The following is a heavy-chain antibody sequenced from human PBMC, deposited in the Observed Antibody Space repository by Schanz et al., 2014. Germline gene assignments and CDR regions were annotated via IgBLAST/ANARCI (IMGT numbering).Heavy chain of an antibody. CDR3: ARDPQYYYGSGRGY. V-gene: IGHV3-30*03. D-gene: IGHD3-10*01. CDR2: ISYDGNEK. J-gene: IGHJ4*02. Sequence: QVQLVESGGGVVQPGKSLRLSCAASGFAFSDYGMHWVRQAPGKGLEWVAFISYDGNEKHYPDSVKGRFTISRDNSRNTLFLQMESLTSEDTAVYYCARDPQYYYGSGRGYWGQGTLVTVST. CDR1: GFAFSDYG.